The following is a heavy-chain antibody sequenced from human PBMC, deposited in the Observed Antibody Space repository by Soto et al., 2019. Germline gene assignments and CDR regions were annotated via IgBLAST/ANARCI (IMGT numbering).Heavy chain of an antibody. CDR3: TRDPESLPSGYFDL. Sequence: QVQLVESGGGVVQPGRSLRLSCAASGFTYSSYAMHWVRQAPGKGLEWVAVISYDGSNKYYADSVKGRFTISRDNSKNTLYLQMNSLRAEDTAVYYCTRDPESLPSGYFDLRGRGTLVTVSS. CDR1: GFTYSSYA. J-gene: IGHJ2*01. CDR2: ISYDGSNK. V-gene: IGHV3-30-3*01.